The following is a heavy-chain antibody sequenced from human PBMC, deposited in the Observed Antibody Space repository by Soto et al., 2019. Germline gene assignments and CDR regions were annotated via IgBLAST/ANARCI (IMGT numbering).Heavy chain of an antibody. Sequence: QVQLVESGGGVVQPGRSLRLSCAASGFTFSSYGMHWVRQAPGKGLEWVAVISYDGSNKYYADSVKGRFTISRNNSKSTLYLQMNSLRAEDTAGYYCAGDRGYSYGYWGQGTLVTVSS. CDR3: AGDRGYSYGY. D-gene: IGHD5-18*01. CDR2: ISYDGSNK. J-gene: IGHJ4*02. V-gene: IGHV3-30*03. CDR1: GFTFSSYG.